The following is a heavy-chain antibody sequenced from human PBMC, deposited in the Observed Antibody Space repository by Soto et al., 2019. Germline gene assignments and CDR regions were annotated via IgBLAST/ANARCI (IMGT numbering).Heavy chain of an antibody. V-gene: IGHV3-23*01. J-gene: IGHJ4*02. CDR2: ISGSGGTT. D-gene: IGHD3-16*01. Sequence: GGSLILSCAASGFIFISYAMSWVRQAPGKGLEWVSTISGSGGTTYYADSVKGRFTISRDNSKNTLYLQMNSLRAEDSAVYYCARDGGNGWGQGTLVTVSS. CDR1: GFIFISYA. CDR3: ARDGGNG.